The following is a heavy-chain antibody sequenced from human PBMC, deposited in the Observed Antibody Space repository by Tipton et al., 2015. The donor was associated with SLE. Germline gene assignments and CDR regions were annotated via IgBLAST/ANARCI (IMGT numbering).Heavy chain of an antibody. J-gene: IGHJ6*03. CDR2: INSDGSGT. Sequence: SLRLSCEASGFSVSYNDMSWVRQAPGKGPEWVSRINSDGSGTSYADFVRGRFTVSRDDVKNTVYLQMNNLRAEDTAVYYCARHGFDDQYYMDVWGKGTTVTVSS. D-gene: IGHD3-9*01. CDR3: ARHGFDDQYYMDV. CDR1: GFSVSYND. V-gene: IGHV3-74*01.